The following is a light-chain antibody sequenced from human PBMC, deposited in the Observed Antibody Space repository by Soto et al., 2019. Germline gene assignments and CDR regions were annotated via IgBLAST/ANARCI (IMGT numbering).Light chain of an antibody. J-gene: IGKJ1*01. V-gene: IGKV1-5*01. CDR3: LQDINYPWT. CDR1: QSISSW. CDR2: DAS. Sequence: DIQMTQSPSTLSGSVGDRVTITCRASQSISSWLAWYQQKPGKAPKLLIYDASSLESGVPSRFSGSGSGTDFTLAISSLQPEDSATYYCLQDINYPWTFGQGTKVDIK.